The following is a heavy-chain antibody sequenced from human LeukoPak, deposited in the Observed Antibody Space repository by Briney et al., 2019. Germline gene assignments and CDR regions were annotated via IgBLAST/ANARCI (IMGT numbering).Heavy chain of an antibody. CDR1: GFSFSSYA. CDR3: ARALSGYAET. Sequence: PGNSLRLSCAGSGFSFSSYAMNWVRQAPGKGLEWVSSISSSSSYIYYADSVKGRFTISRDNAKNSLYLQMNSLRAEDTAVYYCARALSGYAETWGQGTLVTVSS. D-gene: IGHD5-12*01. V-gene: IGHV3-21*01. J-gene: IGHJ4*02. CDR2: ISSSSSYI.